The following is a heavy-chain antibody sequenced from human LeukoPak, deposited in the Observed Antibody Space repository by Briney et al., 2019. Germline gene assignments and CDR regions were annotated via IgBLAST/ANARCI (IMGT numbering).Heavy chain of an antibody. V-gene: IGHV4-39*07. CDR3: ARAGENWNG. CDR2: IYYSGST. CDR1: GGSISSSSYY. Sequence: SETLSLTCTVSGGSISSSSYYWGWIRQPPGKGLEWIGSIYYSGSTYYNPSLKSRVTISVDTSKNQFSLKLSSVTAADTAVYYCARAGENWNGWGQGTLVTVSA. D-gene: IGHD1-1*01. J-gene: IGHJ4*02.